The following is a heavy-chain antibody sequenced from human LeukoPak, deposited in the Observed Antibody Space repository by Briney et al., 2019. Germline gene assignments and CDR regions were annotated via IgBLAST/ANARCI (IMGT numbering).Heavy chain of an antibody. V-gene: IGHV3-21*01. CDR1: GFTFSSYN. CDR2: ITSSSSYI. J-gene: IGHJ4*02. CDR3: AKKKTDYSYPSSFDY. Sequence: GGALRLSCAASGFTFSSYNMNWVRQAPGKGLEWVSSITSSSSYIYYADSVKGRFTISRDNAKNSLYLQMNSLRAEDTAVYYCAKKKTDYSYPSSFDYWGQGTLVTVSS. D-gene: IGHD4-11*01.